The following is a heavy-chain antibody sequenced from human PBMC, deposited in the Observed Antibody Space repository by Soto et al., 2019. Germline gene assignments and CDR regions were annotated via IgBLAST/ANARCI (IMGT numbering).Heavy chain of an antibody. Sequence: EVQLLESGGGLVQPGGSLRLSCAASGFTFSSYAMRWVRQAPVKGPEWVSAISGSGGSTYYADSVKGRFTISRDNSKNTLYLQMNSLRAEDTAVYYCARRGSVRYFDYWGQGTLVTVSS. CDR3: ARRGSVRYFDY. D-gene: IGHD6-19*01. CDR2: ISGSGGST. V-gene: IGHV3-23*01. J-gene: IGHJ4*02. CDR1: GFTFSSYA.